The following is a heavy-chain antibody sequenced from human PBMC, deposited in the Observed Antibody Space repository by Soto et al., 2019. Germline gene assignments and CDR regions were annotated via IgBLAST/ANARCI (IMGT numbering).Heavy chain of an antibody. Sequence: GGSLRLSCGVSGFTFRSYAMYWVRQAPGKGLEWVAVIWYDGGTKYYADTVKGRFSISRDNSNNTLYLQMNSLRTEDTAIYYCARRHGDYLSYFDYWGQGTLVTVSS. CDR1: GFTFRSYA. CDR3: ARRHGDYLSYFDY. J-gene: IGHJ4*02. D-gene: IGHD4-17*01. V-gene: IGHV3-33*07. CDR2: IWYDGGTK.